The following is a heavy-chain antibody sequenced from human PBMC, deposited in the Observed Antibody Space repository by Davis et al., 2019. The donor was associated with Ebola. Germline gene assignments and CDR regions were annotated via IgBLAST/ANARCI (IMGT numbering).Heavy chain of an antibody. CDR2: IYSGGKT. CDR3: ARDLDSNTWHGMGAFDI. J-gene: IGHJ3*02. CDR1: GFTFSSNY. Sequence: GGSLRLSCAASGFTFSSNYMSWVRQAPGKGLEWVSIIYSGGKTDYADSVKGRFTISRDNSKNTLYLQMNSLRAEDTAVYYCARDLDSNTWHGMGAFDIWGQGTMVTVSS. D-gene: IGHD2-2*03. V-gene: IGHV3-53*01.